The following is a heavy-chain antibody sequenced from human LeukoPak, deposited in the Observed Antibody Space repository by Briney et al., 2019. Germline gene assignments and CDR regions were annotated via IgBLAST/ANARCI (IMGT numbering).Heavy chain of an antibody. CDR1: GGSFSGYY. D-gene: IGHD6-13*01. Sequence: SETLSLTCAVYGGSFSGYYWSWIRQPPGKGLEWIGEINNSGRTNYNPSLKSRVTISVDTSKNQFSLKLSSVTAADTAVYYCARGSLYSSSWDYFDYWGQGTLVTVSS. CDR2: INNSGRT. V-gene: IGHV4-34*01. CDR3: ARGSLYSSSWDYFDY. J-gene: IGHJ4*02.